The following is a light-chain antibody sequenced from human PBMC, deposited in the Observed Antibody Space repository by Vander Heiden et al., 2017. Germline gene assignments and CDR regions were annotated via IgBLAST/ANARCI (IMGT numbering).Light chain of an antibody. CDR1: SPNIGNNY. J-gene: IGLJ1*01. Sequence: QSVLTQPPSVSAAPGQTVTPSCSGTSPNIGNNYVSWYQQLPRTAPKLLIYADNQRPSGIPDRFSGSKSGASATLGITGLQTGDEADYFCGTWDTSLSAYVFATGTKVTVL. CDR2: ADN. CDR3: GTWDTSLSAYV. V-gene: IGLV1-51*02.